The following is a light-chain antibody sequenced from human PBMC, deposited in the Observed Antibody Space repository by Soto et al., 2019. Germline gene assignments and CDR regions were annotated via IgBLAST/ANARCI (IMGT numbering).Light chain of an antibody. J-gene: IGLJ3*02. V-gene: IGLV2-14*01. CDR1: SSDVGGYNY. CDR3: SSFTNSGTWV. CDR2: EIS. Sequence: QSALTQPASVSGSPGQSITISCTGTSSDVGGYNYVSWYQQHPGKAPKLMIYEISNRPSGVSNRFSGSKSGNTASLSISGLQAEDEADYYCSSFTNSGTWVFGGGTQLTVL.